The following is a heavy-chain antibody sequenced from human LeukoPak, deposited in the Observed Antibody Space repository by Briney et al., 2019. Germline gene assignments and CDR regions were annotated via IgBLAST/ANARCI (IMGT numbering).Heavy chain of an antibody. CDR1: GFTFSSYA. V-gene: IGHV3-23*01. D-gene: IGHD3-3*01. J-gene: IGHJ5*02. Sequence: PGGSLRLSCAASGFTFSSYAMSWVRQAPGKGLECVSAISGSGGSTYYADSVKGRFTISRDNSKNTLYLQMNSLRAEDTAVYYCAKSPTYDFWSGYYRDWFDPWGQGTLVTVSS. CDR3: AKSPTYDFWSGYYRDWFDP. CDR2: ISGSGGST.